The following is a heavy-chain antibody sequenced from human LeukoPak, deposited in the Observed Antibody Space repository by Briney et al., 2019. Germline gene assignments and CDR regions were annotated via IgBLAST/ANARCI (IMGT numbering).Heavy chain of an antibody. D-gene: IGHD3-9*01. CDR3: ARRGTLTGYPGGHFDY. V-gene: IGHV5-51*01. CDR1: GYSFTSYW. CDR2: IYPGDSDT. Sequence: GESLKISCKGSGYSFTSYWIGWVRQMPGKGLEWMGIIYPGDSDTRYSPSFQGQVTISADKSISTAYLQWSSLKASDTAMYYCARRGTLTGYPGGHFDYWGQGTLVTVSS. J-gene: IGHJ4*02.